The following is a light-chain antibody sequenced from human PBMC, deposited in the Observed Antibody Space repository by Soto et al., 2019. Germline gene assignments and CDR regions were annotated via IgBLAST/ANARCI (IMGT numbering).Light chain of an antibody. CDR1: SSDVGGYNY. Sequence: QSGMSQPSCTSGSPRQSVTISCTGTSSDVGGYNYVSWYQQHPDKAPKLMIYEVSKRPSGVPDRFSGSKSGNTASLTVSGLQAEDEADYYCSSYAGSILYVFGTGTKVTVL. J-gene: IGLJ1*01. V-gene: IGLV2-8*01. CDR3: SSYAGSILYV. CDR2: EVS.